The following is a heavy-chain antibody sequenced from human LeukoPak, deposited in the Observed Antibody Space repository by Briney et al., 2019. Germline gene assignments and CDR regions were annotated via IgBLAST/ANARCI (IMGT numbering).Heavy chain of an antibody. CDR2: IYYSGST. J-gene: IGHJ2*01. CDR1: GGSISSYY. Sequence: SETLSLTCTVSGGSISSYYWSWIRQPPGKGLEWIGCIYYSGSTIYNPSLKSRVTISVDTSKNQFSLKLSSVTAADTAVYYCARDEVYYDYGGLWYFDLWGRGTLVTVSS. V-gene: IGHV4-59*01. CDR3: ARDEVYYDYGGLWYFDL. D-gene: IGHD3-22*01.